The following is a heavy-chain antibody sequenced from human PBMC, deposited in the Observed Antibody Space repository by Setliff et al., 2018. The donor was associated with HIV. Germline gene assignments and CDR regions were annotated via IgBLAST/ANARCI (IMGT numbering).Heavy chain of an antibody. J-gene: IGHJ4*02. D-gene: IGHD3-22*01. CDR3: ARDPSIGYYYDSSGSCFDY. V-gene: IGHV1-18*01. CDR1: GYTFSSYG. Sequence: ASVMVSCKASGYTFSSYGITWVRQAPGQGLEWMGWISAYNGNTNYAQKLQGRVTMTTDTSTSTAYMELRSLRSDDTAVYYCARDPSIGYYYDSSGSCFDYWGQGTLVTVSS. CDR2: ISAYNGNT.